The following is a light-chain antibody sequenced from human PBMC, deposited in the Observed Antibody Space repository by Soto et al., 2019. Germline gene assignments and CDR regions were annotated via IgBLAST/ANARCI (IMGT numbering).Light chain of an antibody. CDR2: KAS. Sequence: DIQMTQSPSTLSASVGDRVTITCRASQTVSSWLAWYQQKPGKAPKILIYKASGLESGVPTRFSGSGSGTEFTLTICSLQPDDFATYYGQQYSTYPRTFGQGTKVEIK. CDR1: QTVSSW. V-gene: IGKV1-5*03. J-gene: IGKJ1*01. CDR3: QQYSTYPRT.